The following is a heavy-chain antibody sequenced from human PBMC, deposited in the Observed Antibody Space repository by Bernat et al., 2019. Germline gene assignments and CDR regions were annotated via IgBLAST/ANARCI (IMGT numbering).Heavy chain of an antibody. CDR1: GGSISSFY. CDR3: ARRLKLLSTGDAFDL. CDR2: IYYSGST. Sequence: QVQLQESGPGLVKPSETLSLTCTVSGGSISSFYWTWIRQPPGKGLEWIGYIYYSGSTNYNPSLKSRVTISVDTSKNQFSLKLSSVTAADTAMYYCARRLKLLSTGDAFDLWGQGTMVTVSS. D-gene: IGHD3-10*01. J-gene: IGHJ3*01. V-gene: IGHV4-59*08.